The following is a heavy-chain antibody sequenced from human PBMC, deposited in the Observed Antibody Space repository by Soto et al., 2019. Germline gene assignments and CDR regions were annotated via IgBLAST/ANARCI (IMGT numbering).Heavy chain of an antibody. D-gene: IGHD3-10*01. Sequence: GASVKVSCKASGGTFSSYAISWVRQAPGQGLEWMGGIIPIFGTANYAQKFQGRVTITADESTSTAYMELSSLRSEDTAVYYCARAYYYGSGILPNYYYGMDVWGQGTTVTVSS. CDR2: IIPIFGTA. J-gene: IGHJ6*02. CDR1: GGTFSSYA. V-gene: IGHV1-69*13. CDR3: ARAYYYGSGILPNYYYGMDV.